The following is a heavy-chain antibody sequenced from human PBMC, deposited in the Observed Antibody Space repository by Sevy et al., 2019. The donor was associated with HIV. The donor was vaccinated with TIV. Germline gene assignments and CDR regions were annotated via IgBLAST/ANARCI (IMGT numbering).Heavy chain of an antibody. CDR3: ARLNVGLTTSAFDM. Sequence: TLSLTCTVSGASMSSNLYYWGWIRQPPGKGLEWIGNVYYSGKTYYNPSLKNRVTISIDTSKNNFSLKLNSVTAADTALYYCARLNVGLTTSAFDMWGQGTMVTVSS. CDR2: VYYSGKT. CDR1: GASMSSNLYY. J-gene: IGHJ3*02. V-gene: IGHV4-39*01. D-gene: IGHD1-26*01.